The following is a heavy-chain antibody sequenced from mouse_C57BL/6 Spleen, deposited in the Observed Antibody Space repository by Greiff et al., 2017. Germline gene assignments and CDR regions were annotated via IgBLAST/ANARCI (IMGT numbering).Heavy chain of an antibody. V-gene: IGHV2-2*01. CDR1: GFSLPSYG. Sequence: VQLQESGPGLVQPSQSLSITCTVSGFSLPSYGVHWVRQSPGKGLEWLGVIWSGGSTDYNAAFISRLSISKDNSKSQVFFKMNSLQADDTAIYYCARDEDYYGSSYFDYWGQGTTLTVSS. J-gene: IGHJ2*01. D-gene: IGHD1-1*01. CDR2: IWSGGST. CDR3: ARDEDYYGSSYFDY.